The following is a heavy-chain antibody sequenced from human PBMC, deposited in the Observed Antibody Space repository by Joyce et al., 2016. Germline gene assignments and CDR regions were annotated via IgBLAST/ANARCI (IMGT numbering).Heavy chain of an antibody. D-gene: IGHD3-16*01. Sequence: QLVESGGGVVKPGGSLRLSCEASGSTFSSSSMSWFRQGPGKGLEWGAAISGTSYYIFHAETVRGRFTVSRDNAKKTLYLQMNSLRAEDSAVFYCARGGISYYYAMDVWGQGTTVTVSS. J-gene: IGHJ6*02. CDR1: GSTFSSSS. CDR2: ISGTSYYI. CDR3: ARGGISYYYAMDV. V-gene: IGHV3-21*01.